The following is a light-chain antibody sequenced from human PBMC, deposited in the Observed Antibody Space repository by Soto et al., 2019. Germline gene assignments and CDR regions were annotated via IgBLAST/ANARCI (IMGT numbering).Light chain of an antibody. CDR1: QSISIY. J-gene: IGKJ1*01. CDR2: TAS. CDR3: QQSYSTLWT. V-gene: IGKV1-39*01. Sequence: DIQMTQSPSSLSASVGDRVTITCRASQSISIYLNWYQQKPGKAPNLLIYTASALQSGVPSRFSGSGSGTDFTLTISSLQPEDFGTYYCQQSYSTLWTFGQGTKVEIK.